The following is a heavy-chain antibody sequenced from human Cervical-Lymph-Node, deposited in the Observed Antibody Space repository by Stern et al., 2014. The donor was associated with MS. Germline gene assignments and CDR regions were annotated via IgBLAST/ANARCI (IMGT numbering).Heavy chain of an antibody. CDR3: ARGYFTAMDY. J-gene: IGHJ4*02. V-gene: IGHV3-74*02. CDR1: GFAFSSYW. D-gene: IGHD5-18*01. CDR2: VNSDGSST. Sequence: VQLVESGGGLVQPGGSLRLSCAASGFAFSSYWMHWVRQAPGKGLVWVSRVNSDGSSTTYADSVKGLFTISRDNAKNTLYLQMNSLRDDDTSVYYCARGYFTAMDYWGQGTLVTVSS.